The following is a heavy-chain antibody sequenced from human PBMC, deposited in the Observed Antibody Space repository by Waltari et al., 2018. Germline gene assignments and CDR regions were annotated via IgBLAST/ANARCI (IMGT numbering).Heavy chain of an antibody. D-gene: IGHD5-18*01. Sequence: EVQLVESGGGLIQPGGSLRISCAASGFTVSSNYMSWVRQAPGKGLELCSVIYSGGSTYYADSLKGRFTISRDNSKNTRELQRNSLRAEDTAVYYCARGRQLDFDYWGQGTLVTVSS. CDR3: ARGRQLDFDY. J-gene: IGHJ4*02. CDR1: GFTVSSNY. CDR2: IYSGGST. V-gene: IGHV3-53*01.